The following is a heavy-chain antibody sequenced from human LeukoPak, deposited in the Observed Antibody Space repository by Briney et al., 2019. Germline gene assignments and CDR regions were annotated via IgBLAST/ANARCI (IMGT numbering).Heavy chain of an antibody. Sequence: GGSLRLSCAASGFTFTDHYMDRVRQAPGKGLEWVGRTRNKANSYTTEYAASVKGRLTISRDDSKNSLYLQMNSLKTEDTAVYYCARVSVASSGFDYWGQGTLVTVSS. CDR3: ARVSVASSGFDY. CDR2: TRNKANSYTT. V-gene: IGHV3-72*01. J-gene: IGHJ4*02. CDR1: GFTFTDHY. D-gene: IGHD3-10*01.